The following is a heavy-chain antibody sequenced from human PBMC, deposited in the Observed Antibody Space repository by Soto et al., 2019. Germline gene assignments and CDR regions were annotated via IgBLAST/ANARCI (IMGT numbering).Heavy chain of an antibody. CDR1: GGSISSGGYY. V-gene: IGHV4-31*03. J-gene: IGHJ6*02. Sequence: QVQLQESGPGLVKPSQTLSLTCTVSGGSISSGGYYWSWIRQHPGKGLEWIGYIYYSGSTYYNPSLKSRGTISVDTSKNQFSLNLSSVTAADTAVYYCARDLIAARHYYYYGMDVWGQGTTVTVSS. CDR2: IYYSGST. D-gene: IGHD6-6*01. CDR3: ARDLIAARHYYYYGMDV.